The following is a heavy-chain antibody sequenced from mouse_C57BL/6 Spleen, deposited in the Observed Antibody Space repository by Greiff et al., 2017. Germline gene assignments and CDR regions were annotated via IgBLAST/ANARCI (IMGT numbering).Heavy chain of an antibody. J-gene: IGHJ4*01. Sequence: VQLQQSGAELVKPGASVKISCKASGYAFSSYWMNWVKQRPGKGLAWIGQIYPGDGDTNYNGKFKGKATLTADKSSSTAYMQLSSLTSEDSAVYFCARPGNYYGSSYAMDYWGQGTSVTVSS. D-gene: IGHD1-1*01. CDR3: ARPGNYYGSSYAMDY. CDR1: GYAFSSYW. V-gene: IGHV1-80*01. CDR2: IYPGDGDT.